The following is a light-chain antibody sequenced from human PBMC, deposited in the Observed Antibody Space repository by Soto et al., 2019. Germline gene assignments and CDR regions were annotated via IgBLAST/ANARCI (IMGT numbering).Light chain of an antibody. CDR2: LGS. J-gene: IGKJ2*01. Sequence: DIVMTQSPLSLPVTPGEPASISCRSSQSLLYTNGHNYLNWYLQRPGQSPQLLIYLGSSRSPGVPDRFSGSGSGTDFTLTISRLEPEDFAVYYCQQYGNSPYTVGPGTKVDIK. V-gene: IGKV2-28*01. CDR3: QQYGNSPYT. CDR1: QSLLYTNGHNY.